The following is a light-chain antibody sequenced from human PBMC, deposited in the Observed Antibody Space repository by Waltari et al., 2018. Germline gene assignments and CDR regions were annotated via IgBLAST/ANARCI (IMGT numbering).Light chain of an antibody. V-gene: IGKV1-39*01. CDR2: GAS. CDR3: QQSFTALWT. CDR1: QNINNY. Sequence: DIQMSQSPSSLSASVGDRVTITCRASQNINNYLHWYQHRPGQAPRLLIYGASTLQSGVPSRFSGSVSGTHFTLTIGSLQTEDFGTYYCQQSFTALWTFGRGTKVEVK. J-gene: IGKJ1*01.